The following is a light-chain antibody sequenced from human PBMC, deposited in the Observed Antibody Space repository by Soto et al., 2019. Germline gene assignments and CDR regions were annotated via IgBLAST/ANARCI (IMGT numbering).Light chain of an antibody. J-gene: IGLJ3*02. CDR2: DVT. CDR1: SSDVGAYDF. Sequence: QSVLAQPRSVSGSPGQSVTISCTGTSSDVGAYDFVSWYQQLPGKAPKLIIFDVTKRTSGVPDRFSGSKSGNSASLTISGLQAEDEAYYFCCSYAGSYALGVFGGGTKLTVL. V-gene: IGLV2-11*01. CDR3: CSYAGSYALGV.